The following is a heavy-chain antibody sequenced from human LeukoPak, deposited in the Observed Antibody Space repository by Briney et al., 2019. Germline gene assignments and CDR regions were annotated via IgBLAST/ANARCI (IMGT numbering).Heavy chain of an antibody. CDR3: ARDHCSRGSCLGGH. CDR2: VIPSLDVS. V-gene: IGHV1-69*04. J-gene: IGHJ4*02. D-gene: IGHD2-15*01. Sequence: GASVKVSCKASGDTFITYTFSWVRQAPGQGLEWMGRVIPSLDVSNYAEKFQGRVTINADKSSSTTCMELTSLRSEDTAMYYCARDHCSRGSCLGGHWGQGTLVTVSS. CDR1: GDTFITYT.